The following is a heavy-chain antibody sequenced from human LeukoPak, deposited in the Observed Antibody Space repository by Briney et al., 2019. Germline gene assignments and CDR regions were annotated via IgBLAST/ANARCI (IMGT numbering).Heavy chain of an antibody. Sequence: VSGPTLVNPTQTLTLTCSFSGFSLNTGGVGVAWIRQPPRKALEWLALIYGDDDREYSPSLKSRLTITKDTSESQVVLTMTNMAPEDTATYYCVHREVGTVGFFFDYWGQGTLVTVSS. CDR1: GFSLNTGGVG. CDR2: IYGDDDR. D-gene: IGHD3-3*01. CDR3: VHREVGTVGFFFDY. J-gene: IGHJ4*02. V-gene: IGHV2-5*02.